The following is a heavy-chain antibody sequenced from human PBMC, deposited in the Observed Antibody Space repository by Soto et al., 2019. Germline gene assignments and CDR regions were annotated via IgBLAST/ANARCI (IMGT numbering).Heavy chain of an antibody. CDR3: ARGQEAARSYYYYGMDV. J-gene: IGHJ6*02. Sequence: QVQLQESGPGLVKPSETLSLTCTVSGGSVSSNSYYWTWIRQPPGKVPEWIGYSYYSGGPNYNPSIRGRVTISVDTSNNQFYLKMTSVTAADTAVYYCARGQEAARSYYYYGMDVWGQGTTVTVSS. D-gene: IGHD6-6*01. V-gene: IGHV4-61*01. CDR2: SYYSGGP. CDR1: GGSVSSNSYY.